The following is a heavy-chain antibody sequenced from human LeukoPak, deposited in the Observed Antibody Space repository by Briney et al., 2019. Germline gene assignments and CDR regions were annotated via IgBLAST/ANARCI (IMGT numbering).Heavy chain of an antibody. CDR3: ARSRPDPYYFDY. CDR1: GGTFSSYA. CDR2: IIPILGIA. V-gene: IGHV1-69*04. J-gene: IGHJ4*02. Sequence: GASVKVSCKASGGTFSSYAISWVRQAPGQGLEWMGRIIPILGIANYAQKFQGRVTITADKSTSTAYMELSSLRSEDTAVYYCARSRPDPYYFDYWGQGTLVTVSS.